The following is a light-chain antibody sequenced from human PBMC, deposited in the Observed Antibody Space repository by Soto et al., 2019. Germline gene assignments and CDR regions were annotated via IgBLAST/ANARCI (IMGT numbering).Light chain of an antibody. Sequence: EIVLTQSPGTLSLSPGERATLSCRASQSVSNNYLAWYQQKPGQAPRLLIYGASSRATGIPDRFSGSGSGTDFTLTISRLEPEDFAVYYCQQYGSSFGGGTKVEIK. CDR1: QSVSNNY. V-gene: IGKV3-20*01. J-gene: IGKJ4*02. CDR2: GAS. CDR3: QQYGSS.